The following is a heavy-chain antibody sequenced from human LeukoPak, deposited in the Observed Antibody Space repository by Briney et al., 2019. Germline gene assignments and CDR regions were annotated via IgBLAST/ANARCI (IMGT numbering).Heavy chain of an antibody. CDR3: ARDSGTTGEVKFDP. V-gene: IGHV4-4*07. CDR1: GGSINSY. D-gene: IGHD3-10*01. CDR2: ISGSGTI. Sequence: SETLSLTCTVSGGSINSYWSWIRQPAGKGLEWIGRISGSGTITYNPALQSRLSISIDTSKNQFSLKLMSVTAADTAVFYCARDSGTTGEVKFDPWGQGTLVTVSS. J-gene: IGHJ5*02.